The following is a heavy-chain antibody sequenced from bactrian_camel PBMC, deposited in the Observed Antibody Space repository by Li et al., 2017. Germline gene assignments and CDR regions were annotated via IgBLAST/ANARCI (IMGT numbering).Heavy chain of an antibody. J-gene: IGHJ6*01. CDR1: GFTFSSYW. Sequence: VQLVESGGGLVQPGGSLRLSCAASGFTFSSYWMYWVRQAPGKGLEWVSGILSGAGSTHYADAVKGRFTISRDNAKNTLCLQMNSLKTEDTAVYYCATGSTIIGYRAWGQGTQVTVS. V-gene: IGHV3S1*01. CDR3: ATGSTIIGYRA. D-gene: IGHD1*01. CDR2: ILSGAGST.